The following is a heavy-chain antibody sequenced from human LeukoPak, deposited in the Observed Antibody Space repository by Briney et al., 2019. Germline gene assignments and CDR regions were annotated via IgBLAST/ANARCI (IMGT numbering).Heavy chain of an antibody. CDR3: SRCLGNRAVAGSYRY. J-gene: IGHJ4*02. Sequence: SETLSLTCAVYGVSFSGYYWSWLRQPPGKGLEWVGEINHSGSTNYNPSLKSRVTISVDTSQNKFSLKLRSVSAADAAVYYGSRCLGNRAVAGSYRYWGQGTLVTVSS. D-gene: IGHD6-19*01. CDR1: GVSFSGYY. CDR2: INHSGST. V-gene: IGHV4-34*01.